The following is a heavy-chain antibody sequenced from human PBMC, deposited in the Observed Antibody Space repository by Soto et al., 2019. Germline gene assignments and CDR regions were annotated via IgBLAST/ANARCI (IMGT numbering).Heavy chain of an antibody. Sequence: QVQLQESGPGLVKPSGTLSLTCTVSGGSISSSNWWNWVRQPPGKGLEWIGEIYHSGSTNYNPSLKSRVTISVDKSKNQFTLKLTSVTAADTAVYYCARRGDYDSSGPNWFDPWGQGTLVTVSS. CDR2: IYHSGST. CDR1: GGSISSSNW. CDR3: ARRGDYDSSGPNWFDP. D-gene: IGHD3-22*01. J-gene: IGHJ5*02. V-gene: IGHV4-4*02.